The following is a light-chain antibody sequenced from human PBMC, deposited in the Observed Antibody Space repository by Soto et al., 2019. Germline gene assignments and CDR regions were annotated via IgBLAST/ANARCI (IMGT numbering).Light chain of an antibody. CDR1: ISDVGGYNY. J-gene: IGLJ2*01. V-gene: IGLV2-8*01. Sequence: QSALTQPPSASGSPGQSVTISCMGTISDVGGYNYVSWYQQHPGKAPKLMIYEVSKRPSGVPDRFSGSKSGNTASLTVSGLQAEDEADYYCSSYAASNNLGVFGGGTKLTVL. CDR2: EVS. CDR3: SSYAASNNLGV.